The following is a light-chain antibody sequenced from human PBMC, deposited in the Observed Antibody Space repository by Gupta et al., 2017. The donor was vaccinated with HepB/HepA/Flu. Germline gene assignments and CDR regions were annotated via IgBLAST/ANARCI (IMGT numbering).Light chain of an antibody. J-gene: IGKJ4*01. CDR1: QSLLHSDGYSY. V-gene: IGKV2-28*01. CDR2: LAS. Sequence: EIVMTQSPLSLPVTPGEPASISCRSSQSLLHSDGYSYLNWFLQKPGHSPQLLISLASNRACGVPDRFSGSGSGTDFTLKISRVEAEDVGVYYCRQGIQGPLTFGGGTKMEIK. CDR3: RQGIQGPLT.